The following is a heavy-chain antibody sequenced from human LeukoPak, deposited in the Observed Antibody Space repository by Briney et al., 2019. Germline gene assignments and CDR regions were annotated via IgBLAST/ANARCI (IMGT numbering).Heavy chain of an antibody. V-gene: IGHV4-30-4*08. D-gene: IGHD6-13*01. Sequence: PSQTLSLTCTVSGGSISSCFYCWTWIPQPPGKGLVWIVYKSYSENTYYNPYLQSHITISIYTTKNPFSLKRSSVIAADTAVYYCARGGQLAAAPALRGQKKMREETPIDYWGQGTLVTVS. CDR1: GGSISSCFYC. J-gene: IGHJ4*02. CDR3: ARGGQLAAAPALRGQKKMREETPIDY. CDR2: KSYSENT.